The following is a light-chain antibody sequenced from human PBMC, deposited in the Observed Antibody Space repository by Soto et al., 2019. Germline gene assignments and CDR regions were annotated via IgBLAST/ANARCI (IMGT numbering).Light chain of an antibody. J-gene: IGKJ5*01. CDR2: AAS. CDR1: QSIGTF. V-gene: IGKV1-33*01. Sequence: DFEMTQSPSSLSAFVGDRVTMTCRASQSIGTFLSWYQQKSGRAPKLLIYAASSLQIGVPSRFSGSGSGTDFTLTISSLRPEDIATYYCQQYLNVPLTFGQGTRLEI. CDR3: QQYLNVPLT.